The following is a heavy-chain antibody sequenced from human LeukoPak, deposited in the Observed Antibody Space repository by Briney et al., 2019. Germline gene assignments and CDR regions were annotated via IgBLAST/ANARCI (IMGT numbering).Heavy chain of an antibody. CDR1: GDSDSSNSDA. D-gene: IGHD1-26*01. V-gene: IGHV6-1*01. Sequence: SQTLSLTCAISGDSDSSNSDAWNWIRQYPSRGLEWLGRAYYRSKWYYDYAVAVKSRISINPDTSKNQFSLQLSSVTPEDTAVYYCARDPVGGSTIFDYWGQGTLVTVSS. J-gene: IGHJ4*02. CDR2: AYYRSKWYY. CDR3: ARDPVGGSTIFDY.